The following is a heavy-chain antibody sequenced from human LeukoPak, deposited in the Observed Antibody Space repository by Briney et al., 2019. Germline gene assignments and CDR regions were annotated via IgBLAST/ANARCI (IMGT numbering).Heavy chain of an antibody. CDR2: IYYSGST. D-gene: IGHD2-8*01. J-gene: IGHJ5*02. CDR1: GFTFSNSG. Sequence: LRLSCAASGFTFSNSGMNWVRQAPGKGLEWIGYIYYSGSTYYNPSLKSRVTISVDTSKNQFSLKLSSVTAADTAVYYCARGRKDAVFWFDPWGQGTLVTVSS. V-gene: IGHV4-31*02. CDR3: ARGRKDAVFWFDP.